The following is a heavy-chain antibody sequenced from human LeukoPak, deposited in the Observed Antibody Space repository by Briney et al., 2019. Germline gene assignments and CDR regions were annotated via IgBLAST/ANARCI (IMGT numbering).Heavy chain of an antibody. CDR3: ARESGDSSGYYYYYYGMDV. CDR2: IYSGGST. CDR1: GFTVSSNY. D-gene: IGHD3-22*01. Sequence: GGSLRLSCAASGFTVSSNYMSWVRQAPGKGLEWVSVIYSGGSTYYADSVKGRFTISRDNSKNTLYLQMNSLRAEDTAVYCCARESGDSSGYYYYYYGMDVWGQGTTVTVSS. J-gene: IGHJ6*02. V-gene: IGHV3-66*01.